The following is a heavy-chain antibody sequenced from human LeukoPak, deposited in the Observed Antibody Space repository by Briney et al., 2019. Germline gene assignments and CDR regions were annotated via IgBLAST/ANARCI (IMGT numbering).Heavy chain of an antibody. D-gene: IGHD3-22*01. V-gene: IGHV1-8*01. J-gene: IGHJ6*02. Sequence: GASVTVSCMGSGYIFTSYDFNWVRQATGQGLEWMGWMNPNSGKSGYAQKFQGRVTMTRNTSISTAYMELSSLRSEDTAVYYCARVKLRYYDSSGYDYYYYYGMDVWGQGTTVAVSS. CDR3: ARVKLRYYDSSGYDYYYYYGMDV. CDR1: GYIFTSYD. CDR2: MNPNSGKS.